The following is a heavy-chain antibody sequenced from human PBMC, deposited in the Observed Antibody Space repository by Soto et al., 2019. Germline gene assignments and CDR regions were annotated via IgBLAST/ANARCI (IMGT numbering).Heavy chain of an antibody. V-gene: IGHV3-74*01. CDR1: GFTFSSYW. CDR2: INSDGSST. CDR3: ARSPQLPFGVVTWFDP. J-gene: IGHJ5*02. Sequence: GGSLRLSCAASGFTFSSYWMHWVRQAPGKGLVWVSRINSDGSSTSYADSVKGRFTISRDNAKNTLYLQMNSLRAEDTAVYYCARSPQLPFGVVTWFDPWGQGTLVTVSS. D-gene: IGHD3-3*01.